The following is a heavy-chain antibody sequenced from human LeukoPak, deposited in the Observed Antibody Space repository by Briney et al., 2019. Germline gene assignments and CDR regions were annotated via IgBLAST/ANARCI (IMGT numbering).Heavy chain of an antibody. D-gene: IGHD3-10*01. CDR2: IYHSGST. CDR1: GYSISSGYY. J-gene: IGHJ4*02. Sequence: SSETLSHTCAVSGYSISSGYYWGWIRQPPGKGLEWIGGIYHSGSTYYNPSLKSRVTISVDTSKNQFSLKLSSVTAADTAVYYCARVDGSGSYARPDYWGQGALVTVSS. CDR3: ARVDGSGSYARPDY. V-gene: IGHV4-38-2*01.